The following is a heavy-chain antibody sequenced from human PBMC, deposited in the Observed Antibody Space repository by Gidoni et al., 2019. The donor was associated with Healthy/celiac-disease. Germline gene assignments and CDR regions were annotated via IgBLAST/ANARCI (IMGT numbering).Heavy chain of an antibody. CDR3: ARPAYDSSGYYGGWFDP. J-gene: IGHJ5*02. CDR1: GGSISSRSYY. V-gene: IGHV4-39*01. D-gene: IGHD3-22*01. CDR2: IYYSGST. Sequence: QLQLQESGPGLVKPSETLSLTCTVAGGSISSRSYYWGWIRQPPGKGLEWIGSIYYSGSTYSNPSLKSRVTISVDTSKNQFSLKLSSVTAADTAVYYCARPAYDSSGYYGGWFDPWGQGTLVTVSS.